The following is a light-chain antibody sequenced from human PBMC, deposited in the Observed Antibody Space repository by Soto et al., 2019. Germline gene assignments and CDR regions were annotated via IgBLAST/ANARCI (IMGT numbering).Light chain of an antibody. CDR1: SNDVGGYNY. Sequence: ALTQPASVSGSPGQSITISCSGTSNDVGGYNYVSWYQQHLGKAPKLMIYEVSNRPSGISNRFSGSKSGNATSLTISGLQAEDEADYYCSSYTTSSTYVFGTGTKVTVL. CDR3: SSYTTSSTYV. J-gene: IGLJ1*01. CDR2: EVS. V-gene: IGLV2-14*01.